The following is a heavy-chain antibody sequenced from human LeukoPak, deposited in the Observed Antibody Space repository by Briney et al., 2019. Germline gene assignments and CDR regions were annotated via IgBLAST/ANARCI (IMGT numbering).Heavy chain of an antibody. Sequence: ASVKVSCKASGYTFDIYGIAWVRQAPGQGLEWMGWIATYNGKTDYAQNLQGRVTMTTDLSTGTAYMELRSLRSDDTAVYYCARVYNSYYYYMDVWGKGTPVTVYS. CDR3: ARVYNSYYYYMDV. D-gene: IGHD1-14*01. CDR2: IATYNGKT. J-gene: IGHJ6*03. CDR1: GYTFDIYG. V-gene: IGHV1-18*01.